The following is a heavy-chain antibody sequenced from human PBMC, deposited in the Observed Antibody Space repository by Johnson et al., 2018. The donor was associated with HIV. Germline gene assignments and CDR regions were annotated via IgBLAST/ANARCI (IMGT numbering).Heavy chain of an antibody. D-gene: IGHD1-14*01. V-gene: IGHV3-53*01. Sequence: VQLVESGGGLIQAGGSLRLSCAASGLIVSNNYMSWVRQAPGKGLEWVSLIYNGTTFYADFVKGRFTISRDNSKNTLYLQMNSLRAEDTAVYYCTRESTEAFDSGGQGTMVTVSS. CDR2: IYNGTT. J-gene: IGHJ3*02. CDR1: GLIVSNNY. CDR3: TRESTEAFDS.